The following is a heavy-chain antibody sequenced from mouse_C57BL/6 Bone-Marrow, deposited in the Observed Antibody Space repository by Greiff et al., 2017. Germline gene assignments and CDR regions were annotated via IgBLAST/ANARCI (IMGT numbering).Heavy chain of an antibody. CDR3: TSPYYYGSSYGFAY. CDR1: GFTFSSYA. CDR2: ISDGGSYT. J-gene: IGHJ3*01. V-gene: IGHV5-4*03. D-gene: IGHD1-1*01. Sequence: EVKLMESGGGLVKPGGSLKLSCAASGFTFSSYAMSWVRQTPEKRLEWVATISDGGSYTYYPDNVKGRFTISRDNAKHNLYLQMSHLKSEDTAMYYCTSPYYYGSSYGFAYWGQGTLVTVSA.